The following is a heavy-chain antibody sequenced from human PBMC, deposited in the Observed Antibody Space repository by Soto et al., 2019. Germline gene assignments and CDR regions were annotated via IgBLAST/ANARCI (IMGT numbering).Heavy chain of an antibody. D-gene: IGHD5-12*01. Sequence: QVTLKESGPVLVEPTETLTLTCTVSGFSLSNARMGVSWIRQPPGKALEWLAHIFSNDEKSYSTSLKSRLTISKDTSKSQVVLTMTNMDPVDTATYYCARIVEMATITGRFDYWGQGTLVTVSS. V-gene: IGHV2-26*01. CDR1: GFSLSNARMG. CDR2: IFSNDEK. CDR3: ARIVEMATITGRFDY. J-gene: IGHJ4*02.